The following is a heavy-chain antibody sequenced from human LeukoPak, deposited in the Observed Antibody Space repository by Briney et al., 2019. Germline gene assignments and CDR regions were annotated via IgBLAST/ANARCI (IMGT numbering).Heavy chain of an antibody. Sequence: SETLSLTCTVSGGSISSGSYYWSWIRQPAGKGLEWIGRIYTSGSTNYNPSLKSRVTISVDTSKNQFSLKLSSVTAADTAVYYCARDADLGDYSGRDAFDIWGQGTMVTVSS. CDR2: IYTSGST. J-gene: IGHJ3*02. V-gene: IGHV4-61*02. CDR1: GGSISSGSYY. D-gene: IGHD5-12*01. CDR3: ARDADLGDYSGRDAFDI.